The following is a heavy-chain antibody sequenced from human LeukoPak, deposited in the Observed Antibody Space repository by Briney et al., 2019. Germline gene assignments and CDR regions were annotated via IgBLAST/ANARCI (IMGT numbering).Heavy chain of an antibody. CDR2: ISSSSSYI. J-gene: IGHJ3*01. CDR1: GLTFSSYG. V-gene: IGHV3-21*01. Sequence: GGSLRLSCAASGLTFSSYGMHWVRQAPGKGLEWVSSISSSSSYIYYADSVKGRFTISRDNAKNSLYLQMNSLRAEDTAVYYCARASRFTMTVVIWGQGTMVTVSS. CDR3: ARASRFTMTVVI. D-gene: IGHD3-22*01.